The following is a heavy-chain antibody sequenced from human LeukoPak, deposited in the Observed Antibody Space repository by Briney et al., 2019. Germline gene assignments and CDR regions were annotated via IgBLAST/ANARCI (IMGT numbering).Heavy chain of an antibody. V-gene: IGHV4-59*08. CDR2: IYYSGST. CDR1: GGSISSYY. D-gene: IGHD1-26*01. Sequence: SETLSLTCTVSGGSISSYYWSWIRQPPGKGLEWIGYIYYSGSTNYNPSLKSRDTISVDTSKNQFSLKLSSVTAADTAVYYCARHRQWELLKNWFDPWGQGTLVTVSS. CDR3: ARHRQWELLKNWFDP. J-gene: IGHJ5*02.